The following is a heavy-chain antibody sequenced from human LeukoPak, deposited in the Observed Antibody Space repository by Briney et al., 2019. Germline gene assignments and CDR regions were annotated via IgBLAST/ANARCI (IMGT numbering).Heavy chain of an antibody. Sequence: PGGSLRLSCAASGFSFSNYVMRWVRQAPGKGLEYVSAIMPNGETRGYGNSMEGRFTISRDNSKNTLYLQMGGLRAEDMAIYYCARDRDGGFAFDIWGQGTLVTVSS. CDR3: ARDRDGGFAFDI. V-gene: IGHV3-64*01. CDR1: GFSFSNYV. CDR2: IMPNGETR. J-gene: IGHJ3*02. D-gene: IGHD2-15*01.